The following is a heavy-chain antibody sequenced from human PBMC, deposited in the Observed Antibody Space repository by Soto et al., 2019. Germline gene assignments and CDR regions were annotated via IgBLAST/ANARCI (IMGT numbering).Heavy chain of an antibody. Sequence: AEPLSRTCAVPGGPFGGFYWTWIRQSPGKGLEWIGEIHHGGSTNYNPSLKSRVTMSLDTLKNQFSLKLTSVTAADTAVYYCARGYRISMVILTTNYFDSWGQGTPVTVSS. V-gene: IGHV4-34*01. D-gene: IGHD3-10*01. J-gene: IGHJ4*02. CDR3: ARGYRISMVILTTNYFDS. CDR1: GGPFGGFY. CDR2: IHHGGST.